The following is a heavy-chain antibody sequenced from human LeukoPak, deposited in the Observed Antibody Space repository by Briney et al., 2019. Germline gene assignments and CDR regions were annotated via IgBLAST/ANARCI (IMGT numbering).Heavy chain of an antibody. CDR2: ISSSSSTV. Sequence: GGSLRLSCAGGFTSSDYSMNWIRQAPGKGLEWVSYISSSSSTVYYTDSVKGRFTISRDNAKRSLYLQMNSLRAEDTAAYYCVGWGSDESWGQGTLVTVSS. J-gene: IGHJ5*02. CDR1: GFTSSDYS. D-gene: IGHD3-10*01. CDR3: VGWGSDES. V-gene: IGHV3-48*01.